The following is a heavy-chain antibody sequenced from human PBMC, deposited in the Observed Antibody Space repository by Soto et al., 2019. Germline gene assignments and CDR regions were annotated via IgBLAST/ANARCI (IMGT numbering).Heavy chain of an antibody. CDR1: GGSISGYF. CDR3: ARSSSGYRSDP. D-gene: IGHD6-25*01. CDR2: IYYGGNT. Sequence: SETLSLTCTVSGGSISGYFWTWIRQPPGKGLEWIGYIYYGGNTNYNPSLKSRVAISLDTSKNHFSLKLNSVTAADTAVYYCARSSSGYRSDPWGQGTLVTVSS. V-gene: IGHV4-59*01. J-gene: IGHJ5*02.